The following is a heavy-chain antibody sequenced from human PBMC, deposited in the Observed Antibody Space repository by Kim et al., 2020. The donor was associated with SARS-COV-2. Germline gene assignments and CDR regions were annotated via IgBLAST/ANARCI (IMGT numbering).Heavy chain of an antibody. J-gene: IGHJ2*01. CDR2: VSHSGNT. V-gene: IGHV4-34*01. CDR3: ARGSPWYDDSSGYPSSLVFFEP. Sequence: SETLSLTCTVSGGSISGYYWNWIRQPPGKGLEWIGDVSHSGNTNYNPSLKSRVTISVDTSKNQISLKLSSVSAADTAVYYCARGSPWYDDSSGYPSSLVFFEPWGRGTLVTVSS. CDR1: GGSISGYY. D-gene: IGHD3-22*01.